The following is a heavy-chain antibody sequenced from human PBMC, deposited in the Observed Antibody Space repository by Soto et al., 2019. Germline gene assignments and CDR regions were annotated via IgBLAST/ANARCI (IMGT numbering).Heavy chain of an antibody. V-gene: IGHV5-51*07. CDR2: IYPGDSDT. J-gene: IGHJ6*02. CDR3: ARRSIAARRYYYYYGMDV. D-gene: IGHD6-6*01. Sequence: GESLKISCKGSGYSFTSYWIGWVHQMPGKGLEWMGIIYPGDSDTRYSPSFQGQVTISADKSISTAYLQWSSLKASDTAMYYCARRSIAARRYYYYYGMDVWGQGTTVTVS. CDR1: GYSFTSYW.